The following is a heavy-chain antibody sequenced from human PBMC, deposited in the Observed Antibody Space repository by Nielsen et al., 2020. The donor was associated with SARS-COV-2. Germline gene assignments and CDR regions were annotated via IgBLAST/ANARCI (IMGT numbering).Heavy chain of an antibody. D-gene: IGHD2-15*01. V-gene: IGHV3-21*01. CDR1: GFTFSDYS. CDR2: ISGDSYYI. Sequence: GGSLRLSCTGSGFTFSDYSMNWVRQAPGKGLEWVASISGDSYYIYYSELVKGRFTVSRDNGKNSLYLQMNTLRSEDTALYYCTRGFYSQSDCWGQGTLVTVSS. CDR3: TRGFYSQSDC. J-gene: IGHJ4*02.